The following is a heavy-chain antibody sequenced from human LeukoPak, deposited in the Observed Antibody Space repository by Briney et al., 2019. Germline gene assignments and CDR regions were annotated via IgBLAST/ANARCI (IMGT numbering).Heavy chain of an antibody. Sequence: GGSLRLSCAASGFTFSSYTLSCVRHPPAKTLELVSAISGSGGSTYYADSVKGRFTISRDNSKNTLYLQMNSLRAEDTAVYYCAKAAAGNYYYYYMDVWGKGTTVTVSS. V-gene: IGHV3-23*01. CDR3: AKAAAGNYYYYYMDV. CDR2: ISGSGGST. D-gene: IGHD6-13*01. CDR1: GFTFSSYT. J-gene: IGHJ6*03.